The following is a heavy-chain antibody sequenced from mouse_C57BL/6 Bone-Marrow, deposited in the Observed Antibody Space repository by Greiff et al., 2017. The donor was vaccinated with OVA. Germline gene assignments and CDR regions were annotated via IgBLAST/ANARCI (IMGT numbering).Heavy chain of an antibody. V-gene: IGHV10-3*01. Sequence: DVHLVESGGGLVQPKGSLKLSCAASGFTFNTYAMHWVRQAPGQGLEWVARIRRKSSNSATYYADPVKDRLTISRDDSQSMLYLQMNNLKAEDTAMYYCVRLLAYWGQGTLVTVAA. CDR2: IRRKSSNSAT. J-gene: IGHJ3*01. CDR3: VRLLAY. D-gene: IGHD1-1*01. CDR1: GFTFNTYA.